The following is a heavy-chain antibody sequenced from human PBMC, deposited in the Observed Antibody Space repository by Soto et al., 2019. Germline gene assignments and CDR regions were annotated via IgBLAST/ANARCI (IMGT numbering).Heavy chain of an antibody. D-gene: IGHD2-8*01. CDR3: AGAGMVANYYYYYGMDV. Sequence: GASVKVSCKASGYIFTDYYMHWVRQAPGQELGWMGRINPGNGNTKYAQKFQGRVTITRDTSASTAYMELSSLRSEDTAVYYCAGAGMVANYYYYYGMDVWGQGTTVTVSS. V-gene: IGHV1-3*01. CDR1: GYIFTDYY. J-gene: IGHJ6*02. CDR2: INPGNGNT.